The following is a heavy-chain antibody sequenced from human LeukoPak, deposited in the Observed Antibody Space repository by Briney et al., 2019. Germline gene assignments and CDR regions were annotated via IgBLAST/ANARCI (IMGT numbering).Heavy chain of an antibody. D-gene: IGHD3-22*01. CDR2: ISGSGGST. J-gene: IGHJ4*02. V-gene: IGHV3-23*01. Sequence: GGSLRLSCAASGFTFSSYAMSWVRQAPGKGLEWVSAISGSGGSTYYADSVKGRFTISRDNSKNTPYLQMNSLRAEDTAVYYCAKCYYDSSGYSPFDYWGQGTLVTVSS. CDR3: AKCYYDSSGYSPFDY. CDR1: GFTFSSYA.